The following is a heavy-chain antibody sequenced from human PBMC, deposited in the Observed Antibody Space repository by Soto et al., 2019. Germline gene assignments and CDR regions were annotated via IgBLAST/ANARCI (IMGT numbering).Heavy chain of an antibody. V-gene: IGHV3-23*01. CDR2: ISGSGGST. J-gene: IGHJ4*02. D-gene: IGHD3-16*02. CDR1: GFTFSSYA. CDR3: AKSDYVWGSYRPPYFDY. Sequence: GGSLRLSCAASGFTFSSYAMSWVRQAPGKGLEWVSAISGSGGSTYYADSVKGRFTISRDNSKNTLYLQMNSLRAEDTAVYYCAKSDYVWGSYRPPYFDYWGQGTLVTVSS.